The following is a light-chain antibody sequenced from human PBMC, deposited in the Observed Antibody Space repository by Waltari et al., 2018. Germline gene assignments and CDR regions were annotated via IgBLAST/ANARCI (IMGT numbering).Light chain of an antibody. V-gene: IGKV3-11*01. J-gene: IGKJ4*01. CDR1: QSVYTY. CDR2: DAS. Sequence: VLPPSPATLSLSPGDTPTVSCRASQSVYTYFAWSQHKPGQVPRLLIYDASKRATGVPARFSGSGSGADFTLIISSLEPEDFAVYYCHQRSNWPLTFGGGTKVDIK. CDR3: HQRSNWPLT.